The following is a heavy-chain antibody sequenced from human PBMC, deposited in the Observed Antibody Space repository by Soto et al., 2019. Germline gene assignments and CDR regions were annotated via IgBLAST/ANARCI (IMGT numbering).Heavy chain of an antibody. V-gene: IGHV3-21*01. CDR1: GFTFNTYS. D-gene: IGHD6-6*01. CDR3: VRERQFVRDFYYGMDV. J-gene: IGHJ6*02. Sequence: EVHLVDSGGGLVKPGGSLRLSCAASGFTFNTYSMTWVRQPPGQGLEWVSSISNTGAHIYYADSVRDRFTISRDNANNSLFLQMNSLPAEDTAVYYCVRERQFVRDFYYGMDVWGRGTTVTVSS. CDR2: ISNTGAHI.